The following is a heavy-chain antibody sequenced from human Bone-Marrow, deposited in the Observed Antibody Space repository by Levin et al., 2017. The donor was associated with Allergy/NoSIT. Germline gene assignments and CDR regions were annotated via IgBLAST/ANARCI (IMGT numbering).Heavy chain of an antibody. CDR2: ISNSSYI. CDR1: GFTFSTYS. CDR3: ASGYCRGGDCYSYDY. Sequence: GGSLRLSCAASGFTFSTYSMNWVRQAPGKGLEWVSSISNSSYIYYADSLKGRVTTSRDNAKNSLYLQMNSLRAEDTAVYYCASGYCRGGDCYSYDYWGQGTLVTVSS. D-gene: IGHD2-15*01. J-gene: IGHJ4*02. V-gene: IGHV3-21*01.